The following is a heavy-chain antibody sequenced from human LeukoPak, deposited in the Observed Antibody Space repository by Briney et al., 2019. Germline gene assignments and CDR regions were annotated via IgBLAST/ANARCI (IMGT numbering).Heavy chain of an antibody. CDR3: ARDPDSSGYYWFDP. CDR1: GYTFTGYY. Sequence: GASVRVSCKASGYTFTGYYIHWVRQAPGQGLEWMGWINPNSGGTNYAQKFQGRVTMTRDTSISTAYMELSRLRSDDTAVYYCARDPDSSGYYWFDPWGQGTLVTVSS. J-gene: IGHJ5*02. CDR2: INPNSGGT. V-gene: IGHV1-2*02. D-gene: IGHD3-22*01.